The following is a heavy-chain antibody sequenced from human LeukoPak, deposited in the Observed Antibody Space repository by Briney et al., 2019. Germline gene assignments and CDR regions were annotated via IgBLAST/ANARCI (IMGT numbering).Heavy chain of an antibody. J-gene: IGHJ4*02. Sequence: GGSLKLSCAASRFIFSNYYMGWVRQAPGKGLEWVSSISSSSSYIYYADSVKGRFTISRDNAKNSLYLQMNSLRAEDTAVYYCAREGREGYYFDYWGQGTLVPVSS. V-gene: IGHV3-21*01. CDR1: RFIFSNYY. CDR2: ISSSSSYI. D-gene: IGHD1-26*01. CDR3: AREGREGYYFDY.